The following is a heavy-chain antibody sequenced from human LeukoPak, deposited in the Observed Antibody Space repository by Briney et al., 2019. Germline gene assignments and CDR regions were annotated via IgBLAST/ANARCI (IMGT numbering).Heavy chain of an antibody. Sequence: ASVKVSCKVSGYTLTELSMHWVRQAPGKGLEWMGGFDPEDGETIYAQKFQGRVTMTEDTSTDTAYMELSSLRSEDTAVYYCATVGAIFGVVKDAFDIWGQGTMVTVSS. D-gene: IGHD3-3*01. CDR1: GYTLTELS. CDR2: FDPEDGET. CDR3: ATVGAIFGVVKDAFDI. V-gene: IGHV1-24*01. J-gene: IGHJ3*02.